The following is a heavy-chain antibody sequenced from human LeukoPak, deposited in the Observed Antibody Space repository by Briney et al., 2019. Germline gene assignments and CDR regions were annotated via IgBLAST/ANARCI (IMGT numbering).Heavy chain of an antibody. CDR3: ARGSTPRYYYDRSGYYHGPVDY. D-gene: IGHD3-22*01. V-gene: IGHV1-18*01. Sequence: ASVKVSCKASGYTFTSFGISWVRQAPGQGLEWVGWISGYNGNTNYAQRLQGRVTMTTDTSTSTAYMDLRSLRSDDTAVYFCARGSTPRYYYDRSGYYHGPVDYWGQGTLVTVSS. CDR2: ISGYNGNT. J-gene: IGHJ4*02. CDR1: GYTFTSFG.